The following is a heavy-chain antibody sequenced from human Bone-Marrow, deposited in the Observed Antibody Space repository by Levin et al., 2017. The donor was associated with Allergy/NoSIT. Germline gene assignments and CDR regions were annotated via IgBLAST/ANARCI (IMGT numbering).Heavy chain of an antibody. CDR3: AKSYGSGTYYNDFHY. V-gene: IGHV3-23*01. J-gene: IGHJ4*02. CDR1: GFTFSSYA. D-gene: IGHD3-10*01. Sequence: GGSLRLSCAASGFTFSSYAMTWVRQAPGKGLEWVSAISGSGDKTYYPDSVKGRFTISRDNAKNTLFLQMNSLRVEDTAVYYCAKSYGSGTYYNDFHYWGQGTLVTVSS. CDR2: ISGSGDKT.